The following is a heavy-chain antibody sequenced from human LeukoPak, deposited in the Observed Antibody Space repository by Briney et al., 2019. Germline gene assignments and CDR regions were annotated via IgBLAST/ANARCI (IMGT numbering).Heavy chain of an antibody. CDR1: GYTFTGYY. CDR3: ARTPIVVVPAAIISSNWFDP. J-gene: IGHJ5*02. V-gene: IGHV1-2*06. Sequence: ASVKVSCKASGYTFTGYYMRWVRQAPGQGLEWMGRINPNSGGTNYAQKFQGRVTMTRDTSISTAYMELSRLRSDDTAVYYCARTPIVVVPAAIISSNWFDPWGQGTLVTVSS. D-gene: IGHD2-2*01. CDR2: INPNSGGT.